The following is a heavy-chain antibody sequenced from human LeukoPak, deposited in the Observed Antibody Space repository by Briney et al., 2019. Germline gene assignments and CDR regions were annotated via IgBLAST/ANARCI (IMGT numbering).Heavy chain of an antibody. J-gene: IGHJ6*04. V-gene: IGHV4-4*02. Sequence: PSGTLSFTCAVSGGSISSSNWWSWVRQPPGKGLEWIGEIYHSGSTNYNPSLKSRVTISVDKSKNQFSLKLSSVTAADTAVYYCARDRITMVRGVIMAYYYGMDVWGKGTTVTVSS. CDR1: GGSISSSNW. CDR3: ARDRITMVRGVIMAYYYGMDV. CDR2: IYHSGST. D-gene: IGHD3-10*01.